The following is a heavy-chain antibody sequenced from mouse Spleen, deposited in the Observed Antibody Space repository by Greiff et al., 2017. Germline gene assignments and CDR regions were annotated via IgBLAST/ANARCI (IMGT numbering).Heavy chain of an antibody. D-gene: IGHD1-2*01. CDR3: ARIHYYGEYYFDY. V-gene: IGHV2-6-7*02. CDR1: GFSLTGYG. J-gene: IGHJ2*01. CDR2: IWGDGST. Sequence: VQLQESGPGLVAPSQSLSITCTVSGFSLTGYGVNWVRQPPGKGLEWLGMIWGDGSTDYNSALKSRLSISKDNSKSQVFLKMNSLQTDDTARYYCARIHYYGEYYFDYWGQGTTLTVSS.